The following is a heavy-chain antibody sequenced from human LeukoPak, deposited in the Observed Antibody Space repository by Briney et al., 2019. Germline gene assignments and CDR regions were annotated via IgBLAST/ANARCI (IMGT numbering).Heavy chain of an antibody. CDR3: ARRLKGIAAAGRDNWFDP. V-gene: IGHV1-18*01. CDR1: GYTFTRYG. Sequence: GASVNVSCKASGYTFTRYGISWVRQAPGQGLEWMGWISAYNGNTNYAQKLQGRVTMTTDTSTSTAYMELRSLRSDDTAVYYCARRLKGIAAAGRDNWFDPWGQGTLVTVSS. CDR2: ISAYNGNT. J-gene: IGHJ5*02. D-gene: IGHD6-13*01.